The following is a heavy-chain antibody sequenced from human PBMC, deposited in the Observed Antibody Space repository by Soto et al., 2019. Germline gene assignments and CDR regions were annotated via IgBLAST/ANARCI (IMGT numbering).Heavy chain of an antibody. CDR1: GFTFSSYG. D-gene: IGHD4-17*01. V-gene: IGHV3-30*18. J-gene: IGHJ4*02. Sequence: GGSLRLSCAASGFTFSSYGMHWVRQAPGKGLEWVAVISNDGSDKYYADSVKGRVTTSRDNSKNTVHLQMNSLRAEDTAVYYCAKEGRYGDYGNYWGRGTLVTVSS. CDR2: ISNDGSDK. CDR3: AKEGRYGDYGNY.